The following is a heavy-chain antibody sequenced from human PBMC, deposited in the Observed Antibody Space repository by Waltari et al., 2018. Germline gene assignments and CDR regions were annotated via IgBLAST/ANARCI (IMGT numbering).Heavy chain of an antibody. D-gene: IGHD6-25*01. V-gene: IGHV3-23*01. J-gene: IGHJ4*02. CDR3: TRDAGPAASFFDF. Sequence: EVQLLESGGGFFQPGGSLRLSCIGSGFPFSAFGMAWVRQAPGEGLEWVSTISGSGSNRHYSDSVEGRFTVSRDNSMNTFYLEMTSLRAEDTAMYFCTRDAGPAASFFDFWGQGTLVTVSS. CDR1: GFPFSAFG. CDR2: ISGSGSNR.